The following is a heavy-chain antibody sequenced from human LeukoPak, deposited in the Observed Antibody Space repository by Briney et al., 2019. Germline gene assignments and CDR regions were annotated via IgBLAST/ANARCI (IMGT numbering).Heavy chain of an antibody. Sequence: SETLSLTCTVSGDSISGYHWSWVRQSPVKGLEFIGYILYSGSTNYNPSLKSRVTISVDTSKNQFSLRLSSVTAADTAVYYCARDRQGASLVRGVYDYWGQGTLVPVSS. D-gene: IGHD3-10*01. CDR2: ILYSGST. V-gene: IGHV4-59*12. J-gene: IGHJ4*02. CDR3: ARDRQGASLVRGVYDY. CDR1: GDSISGYH.